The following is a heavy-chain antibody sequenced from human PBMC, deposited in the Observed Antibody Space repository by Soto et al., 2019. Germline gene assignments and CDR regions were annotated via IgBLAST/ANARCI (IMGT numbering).Heavy chain of an antibody. D-gene: IGHD2-2*01. CDR3: ARSQGSSTSLEIYYYYYYGMDV. J-gene: IGHJ6*02. Sequence: QVQLVQSGAEVKKPGSSVKVSCKASGGTFSSYAISWVRQAPGQGLEWMGGIIPISGTANYAQKFQDRVTITADESTSTSYMELSSLRSEDTAVYYCARSQGSSTSLEIYYYYYYGMDVWGQGTTVTVS. CDR2: IIPISGTA. V-gene: IGHV1-69*01. CDR1: GGTFSSYA.